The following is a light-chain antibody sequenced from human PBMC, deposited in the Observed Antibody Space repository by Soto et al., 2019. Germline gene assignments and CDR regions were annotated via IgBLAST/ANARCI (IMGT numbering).Light chain of an antibody. CDR3: SSYTSSSTPVV. J-gene: IGLJ2*01. CDR2: DVS. Sequence: QSALTQPASVSGSPGQSITISCTRTSNDVGGYNYVSWYQLHPGKAPKLMIYDVSNRPSGVSNRFSGSKSGNTASLTISGLQAEDEAAYYCSSYTSSSTPVVFGGGTKLTVL. CDR1: SNDVGGYNY. V-gene: IGLV2-14*01.